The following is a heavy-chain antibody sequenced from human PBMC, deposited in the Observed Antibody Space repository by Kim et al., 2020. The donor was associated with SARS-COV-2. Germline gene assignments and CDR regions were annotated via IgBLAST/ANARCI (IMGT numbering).Heavy chain of an antibody. D-gene: IGHD2-15*01. CDR1: GFTVSNDY. J-gene: IGHJ4*02. Sequence: GGSLRLSCAASGFTVSNDYLSWVRQAPGKGLEWVSVIYRAGTIYYSESVKGRFTISRHNSKNTVYLQMNSLRPEDTAVYYCAREVCNTESCYFGYWGQG. CDR3: AREVCNTESCYFGY. V-gene: IGHV3-53*04. CDR2: IYRAGTI.